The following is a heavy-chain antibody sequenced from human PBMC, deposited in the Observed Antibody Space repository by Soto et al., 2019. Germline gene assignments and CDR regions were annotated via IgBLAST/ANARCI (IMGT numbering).Heavy chain of an antibody. Sequence: TLSVTCPVSSGSISSGGYYWSFLPQHPEKGLEWIGYIYYTGNTYYNASLKSRVTISVDTSNNQFSLKLSSVTAADTAVYYCARVGISSSDAFDIWGQGTTVTVSS. V-gene: IGHV4-31*03. J-gene: IGHJ3*02. CDR1: SGSISSGGYY. CDR3: ARVGISSSDAFDI. CDR2: IYYTGNT. D-gene: IGHD6-6*01.